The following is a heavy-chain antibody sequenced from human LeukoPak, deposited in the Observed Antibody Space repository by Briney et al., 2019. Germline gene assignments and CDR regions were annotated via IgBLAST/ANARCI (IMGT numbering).Heavy chain of an antibody. CDR3: AREKLSSGFFDY. CDR2: ISGSGDKT. J-gene: IGHJ4*02. V-gene: IGHV3-23*01. D-gene: IGHD3-3*01. Sequence: PGGSLRLSCAASGFTFSSYGMHWVRQAPGKGLEWVSAISGSGDKTYYADSVKGRFTISRDNSKSTLYLQMNSLRAEDTAIYYCAREKLSSGFFDYWGQGTLVTVSS. CDR1: GFTFSSYG.